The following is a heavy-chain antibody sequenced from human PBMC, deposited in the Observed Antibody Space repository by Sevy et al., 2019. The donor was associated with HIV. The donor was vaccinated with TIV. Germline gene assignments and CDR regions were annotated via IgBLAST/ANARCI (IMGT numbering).Heavy chain of an antibody. Sequence: GGSLRLSCAASGFTFSSHGMHWVRQAPGKGLEWVAFISNDGSKKYYTDSVKGRFTISRDNSKNTVDLQMNSLRAEDTAVSSCAKLRSAFGPLDDWGQGTLVTVSS. CDR3: AKLRSAFGPLDD. D-gene: IGHD3-16*01. J-gene: IGHJ4*02. V-gene: IGHV3-30*18. CDR2: ISNDGSKK. CDR1: GFTFSSHG.